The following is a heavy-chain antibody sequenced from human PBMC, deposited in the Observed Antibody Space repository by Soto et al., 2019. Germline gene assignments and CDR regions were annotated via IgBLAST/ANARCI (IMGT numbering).Heavy chain of an antibody. J-gene: IGHJ6*02. V-gene: IGHV4-30-2*01. CDR2: IYHSGST. CDR3: ARGDYYGSAGGNYYYGMDV. Sequence: SETLSLTCAVSCGSISRGGYSCSWIRQPPGKGLEWIGYIYHSGSTNYNPSLKSRVTISVDTSKNQFSLKLSSVTAADTAVYYCARGDYYGSAGGNYYYGMDVWGQGTTVTVSS. D-gene: IGHD3-10*01. CDR1: CGSISRGGYS.